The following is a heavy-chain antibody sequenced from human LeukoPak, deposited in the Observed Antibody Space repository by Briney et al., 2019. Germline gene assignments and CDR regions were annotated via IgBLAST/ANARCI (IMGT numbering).Heavy chain of an antibody. D-gene: IGHD3-3*01. V-gene: IGHV7-4-1*02. CDR2: INTNTGNP. CDR3: ARVVITIFGVARWVYFDY. J-gene: IGHJ4*02. CDR1: GYTFTSYA. Sequence: GASVKVSCKASGYTFTSYAMNWVRQAPGQGLEWMGWINTNTGNPTYAQGFTGRFVFSLDTSVSTAYLQISSLKAEDTAVYYCARVVITIFGVARWVYFDYWGQGTLVTVSS.